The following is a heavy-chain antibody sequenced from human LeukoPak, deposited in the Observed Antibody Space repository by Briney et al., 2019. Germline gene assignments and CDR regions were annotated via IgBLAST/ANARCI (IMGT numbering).Heavy chain of an antibody. D-gene: IGHD4-17*01. V-gene: IGHV3-23*01. Sequence: GGSLRLSCAASGFTFDSFAMIWVRQAPGKGLEWLSAISGSGASTYYGDSVKGRFTISRDNSRDTLYLQMDSLRAEDTAVYYCAKRPTTVTTFGRDYWGQGTLVTVSS. CDR1: GFTFDSFA. CDR3: AKRPTTVTTFGRDY. CDR2: ISGSGAST. J-gene: IGHJ4*02.